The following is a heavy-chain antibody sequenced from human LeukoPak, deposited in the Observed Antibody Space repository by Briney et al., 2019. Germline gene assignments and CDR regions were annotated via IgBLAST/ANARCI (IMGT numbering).Heavy chain of an antibody. CDR1: GGTFSSYA. CDR2: IIPILGIA. J-gene: IGHJ4*02. Sequence: SVKVSCKASGGTFSSYAISWVRQAPGQGLEWMGRIIPILGIANYAQKFQGRVTITADKSTSTAYMELSSLRSEDTAVYYCAREESGSQYFDYWGQGTLVTVSS. CDR3: AREESGSQYFDY. D-gene: IGHD1-26*01. V-gene: IGHV1-69*04.